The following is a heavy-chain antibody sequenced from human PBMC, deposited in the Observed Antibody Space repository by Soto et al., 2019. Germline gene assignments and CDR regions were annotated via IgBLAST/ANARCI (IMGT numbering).Heavy chain of an antibody. CDR3: AKTAAGGKNYYGMDV. V-gene: IGHV5-51*01. CDR2: IYPGDSDT. D-gene: IGHD6-13*01. Sequence: VESLKISCKGSGYSFTSYWIGWARQMPGKGLEWMGIIYPGDSDTRYSPSFQGQVTISADKSISTAYLQWSSLKASDTAMYYCAKTAAGGKNYYGMDVWGQGTTVTVSS. J-gene: IGHJ6*02. CDR1: GYSFTSYW.